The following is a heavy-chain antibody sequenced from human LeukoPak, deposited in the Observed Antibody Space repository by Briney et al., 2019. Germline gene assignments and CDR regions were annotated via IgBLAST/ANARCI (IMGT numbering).Heavy chain of an antibody. CDR1: GGSISSYY. Sequence: SETLSLTCTVSGGSISSYYWSWIRQPPGKGLEWIGYIYYSGSTNYNPSHKSRVTISVDTSKNQFSLKLSSVTAADTAVYYCASGYSYGLFDYWGQGTLVTVSS. CDR2: IYYSGST. D-gene: IGHD5-18*01. J-gene: IGHJ4*02. CDR3: ASGYSYGLFDY. V-gene: IGHV4-59*01.